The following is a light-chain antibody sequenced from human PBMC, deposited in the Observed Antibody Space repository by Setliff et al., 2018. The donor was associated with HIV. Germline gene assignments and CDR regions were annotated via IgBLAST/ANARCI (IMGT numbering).Light chain of an antibody. Sequence: QSALAQSASVSGSPGQSITISCTGTSSDIGAFDYVSWYQHHPGKAPKLIIYEVINRPSGISSRFSGSKSGNAASLTISGLQAEDEADYYCGSFSFNSILVFGGGTQLTVL. V-gene: IGLV2-14*01. J-gene: IGLJ3*02. CDR2: EVI. CDR3: GSFSFNSILV. CDR1: SSDIGAFDY.